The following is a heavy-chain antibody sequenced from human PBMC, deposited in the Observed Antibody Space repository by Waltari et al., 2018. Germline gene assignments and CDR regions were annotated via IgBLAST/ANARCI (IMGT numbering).Heavy chain of an antibody. D-gene: IGHD3-10*01. CDR1: GGSFSGYY. CDR3: ARGTTMVRGVWDWFDP. V-gene: IGHV4-34*01. J-gene: IGHJ5*02. CDR2: INHTGRT. Sequence: QVQLQQWGAGLLKPSETLSLTCAVYGGSFSGYYWSWIRQPPGKGLEWIGEINHTGRTNYTPSLKSRVTISVDTSKNQFSLKLSSVTAADTAVYYCARGTTMVRGVWDWFDPWGQGTLVTVSS.